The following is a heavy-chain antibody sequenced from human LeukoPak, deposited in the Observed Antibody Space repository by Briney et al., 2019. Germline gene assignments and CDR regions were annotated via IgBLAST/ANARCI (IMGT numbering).Heavy chain of an antibody. D-gene: IGHD4-23*01. Sequence: PGGSLRLSCIASGFTFGDYAMSWVRQAPGKGLEWVSVIHNDGSTYYADSVKGRFTISRDNSKNILYLQMNSLRAEDTAVYYCARDRPYGGKGDFDYWGQGTLVTVSS. V-gene: IGHV3-66*01. CDR3: ARDRPYGGKGDFDY. CDR1: GFTFGDYA. J-gene: IGHJ4*02. CDR2: IHNDGST.